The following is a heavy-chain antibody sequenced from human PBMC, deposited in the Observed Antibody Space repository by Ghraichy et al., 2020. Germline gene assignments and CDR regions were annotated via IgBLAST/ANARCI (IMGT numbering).Heavy chain of an antibody. Sequence: SETLSLTCTVSGGSISSYYWSWIRQPPGKGLEWIGYIYYSGSTNYNPSLKSRVTISVDTSKNQFSLKLSSVTAADTAVYYCARDFGYTYYYGSGSNNWFDPWGQGTLVTVSS. CDR2: IYYSGST. V-gene: IGHV4-59*01. CDR1: GGSISSYY. J-gene: IGHJ5*02. D-gene: IGHD3-10*01. CDR3: ARDFGYTYYYGSGSNNWFDP.